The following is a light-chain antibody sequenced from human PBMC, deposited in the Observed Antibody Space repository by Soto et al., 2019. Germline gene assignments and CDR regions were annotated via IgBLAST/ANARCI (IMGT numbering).Light chain of an antibody. CDR3: SSYSGSSTSVL. CDR2: DVS. Sequence: QSALTQPASVSGSPGQSITISCTGSSSDVGDYNYGSWYQQHPDKAPKLMIYDVSNRPSGVSDRFSGSKSGNTASLTISGLQAEDGADYYCSSYSGSSTSVLFGGGTKLTVL. V-gene: IGLV2-14*01. CDR1: SSDVGDYNY. J-gene: IGLJ2*01.